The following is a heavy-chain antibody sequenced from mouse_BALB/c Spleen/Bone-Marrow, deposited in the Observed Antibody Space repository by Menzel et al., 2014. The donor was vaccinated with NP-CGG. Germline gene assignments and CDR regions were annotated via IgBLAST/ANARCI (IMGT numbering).Heavy chain of an antibody. CDR1: GYTFTDHA. CDR3: KSNNYGSSRGFVY. D-gene: IGHD1-1*01. CDR2: ISPGNGDI. Sequence: VKLVESDAESVKPGASVKMSCKASGYTFTDHAIHWVKQKPEQGLEWIGYISPGNGDIKYNEKFKGKATLTADKSSSTAYMQLNSLTSEDSAVYFCKSNNYGSSRGFVYWGQGTPVTVSA. J-gene: IGHJ3*01. V-gene: IGHV1S53*02.